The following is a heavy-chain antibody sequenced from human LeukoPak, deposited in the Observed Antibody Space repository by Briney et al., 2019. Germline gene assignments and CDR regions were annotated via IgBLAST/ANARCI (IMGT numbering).Heavy chain of an antibody. J-gene: IGHJ5*02. V-gene: IGHV4-59*01. CDR1: GGSITTYY. CDR3: ATDRQQGGSGSYWFDP. Sequence: SETLSLTCTVSGGSITTYYWSWIRQVAGKGLEWIGNIYYSGSTPYNPSPKSRVTISVDTSKNQFSLHLNSLTAADTAMYYCATDRQQGGSGSYWFDPWGQGTLVTVSS. CDR2: IYYSGST. D-gene: IGHD3-10*01.